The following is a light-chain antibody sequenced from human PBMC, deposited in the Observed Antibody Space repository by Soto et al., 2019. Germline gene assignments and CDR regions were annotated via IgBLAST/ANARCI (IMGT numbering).Light chain of an antibody. J-gene: IGKJ1*01. CDR2: AAS. CDR1: QSISSY. Sequence: DIQMTQSPSSLSASVGDRVTITCRASQSISSYLNWYQQKPGKAPKLLIYAASSLQSGVPSRFRGSGSGTEFTLTISSLQPEDFATYYCQQSYSTPWTFGQGTKVDIK. V-gene: IGKV1-39*01. CDR3: QQSYSTPWT.